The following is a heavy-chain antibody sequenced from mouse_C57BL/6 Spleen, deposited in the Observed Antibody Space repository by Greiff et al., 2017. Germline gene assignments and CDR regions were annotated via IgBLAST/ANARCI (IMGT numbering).Heavy chain of an antibody. V-gene: IGHV1-74*01. CDR2: IHPSDSGT. CDR1: GYTFTSYW. D-gene: IGHD2-13*01. Sequence: QVQLQQPGAELVKPGASVKVSCKASGYTFTSYWLHWLKQRPGQGLEWIGRIHPSDSGTNYNQKFKGKATLPVDKATSTTNMQLSSRTSEDSAVYDCAPLYYGDDGFAYWGQGTLVTVSA. CDR3: APLYYGDDGFAY. J-gene: IGHJ3*01.